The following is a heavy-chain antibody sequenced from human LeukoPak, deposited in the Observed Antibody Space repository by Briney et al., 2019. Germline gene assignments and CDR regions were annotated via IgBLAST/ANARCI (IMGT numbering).Heavy chain of an antibody. CDR2: IYYSGST. CDR3: ARRGYSYGYWFDP. Sequence: SHTLPLTCTVSGGSISSGGYYWSWIRQHPGKGLEWIGYIYYSGSTYYNPSLKSRVTISVDTSKNQFSLKLSSVTAADTAVYYCARRGYSYGYWFDPWGQGTLVTVSS. V-gene: IGHV4-31*03. D-gene: IGHD5-18*01. CDR1: GGSISSGGYY. J-gene: IGHJ5*02.